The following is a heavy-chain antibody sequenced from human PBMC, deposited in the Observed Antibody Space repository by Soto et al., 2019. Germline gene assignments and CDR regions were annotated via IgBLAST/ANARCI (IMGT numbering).Heavy chain of an antibody. V-gene: IGHV4-30-2*01. J-gene: IGHJ6*02. D-gene: IGHD2-15*01. CDR2: IYHSGST. CDR3: ARARRYCSGGSCSMYGMDV. CDR1: GGSISSGGYS. Sequence: SETLSLTCAVSGGSISSGGYSWSWIRRPPGKGLEWIGYIYHSGSTYYNPSLKSRVTISVDRSKNQFCLKLSSVTAADTAVYYCARARRYCSGGSCSMYGMDVPGQQTTVTVSS.